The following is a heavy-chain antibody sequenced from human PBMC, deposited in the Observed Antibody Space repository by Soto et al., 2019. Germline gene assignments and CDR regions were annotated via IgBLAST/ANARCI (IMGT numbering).Heavy chain of an antibody. CDR1: GGSISSYY. CDR3: ARANGYSYGYEFDY. D-gene: IGHD5-18*01. J-gene: IGHJ4*02. V-gene: IGHV4-59*01. Sequence: SETLSLTCTVSGGSISSYYWSWIRQPPGKGLEWIGYIYYSGSTNYNPSLKSRVTISVDTSKNQFSLKLSSVTAADTAVYYCARANGYSYGYEFDYWGQGTLVTVS. CDR2: IYYSGST.